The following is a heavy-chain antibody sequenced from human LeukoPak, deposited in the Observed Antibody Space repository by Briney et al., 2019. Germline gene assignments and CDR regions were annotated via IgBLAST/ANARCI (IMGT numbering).Heavy chain of an antibody. CDR1: GGSISSYY. V-gene: IGHV4-59*01. J-gene: IGHJ6*02. CDR3: ARAGSQDSWSGPYYYYYGMDV. D-gene: IGHD3-3*01. Sequence: PSETLSLTCTVSGGSISSYYRSWIRQPPGKGLEWIGYIYYSGSTNYNPSLKSRVTISVDTSKNQFSLKLSSVTAADTAVYYCARAGSQDSWSGPYYYYYGMDVWGQGTTVTVSS. CDR2: IYYSGST.